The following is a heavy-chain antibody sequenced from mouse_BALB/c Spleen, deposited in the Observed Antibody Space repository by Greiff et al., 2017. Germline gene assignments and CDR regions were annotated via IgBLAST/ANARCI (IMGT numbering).Heavy chain of an antibody. D-gene: IGHD2-1*01. CDR2: ISNGGGST. CDR3: ARHLNGNYGYAMDY. J-gene: IGHJ4*01. Sequence: KLVESGGGLVQPGGSLKLSCAASGFTFSSYTMSWVRQTPEKRLEWVAYISNGGGSTYYPDTVKGRFTISRDNAKNTLYLQMSSLKSEDTAMYYCARHLNGNYGYAMDYWGQGTSVTVSS. CDR1: GFTFSSYT. V-gene: IGHV5-12-2*01.